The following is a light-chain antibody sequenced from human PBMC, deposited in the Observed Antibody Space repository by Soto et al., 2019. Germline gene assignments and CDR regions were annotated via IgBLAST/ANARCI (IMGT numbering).Light chain of an antibody. CDR3: QQYGSSPLT. CDR1: QSVYSNS. J-gene: IGKJ4*01. V-gene: IGKV3-20*01. Sequence: EVVLTQSPGTLSLSPGERATLSCRASQSVYSNSLAWYQHKPGQAPRLLISGASSRATGIPHRFSGSGSGTDFTLTISRLEPEDFALYYCQQYGSSPLTFRGGTKVEIK. CDR2: GAS.